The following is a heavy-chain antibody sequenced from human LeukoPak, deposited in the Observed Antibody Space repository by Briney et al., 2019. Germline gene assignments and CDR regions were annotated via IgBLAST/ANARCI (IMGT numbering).Heavy chain of an antibody. CDR1: GYTFTGYY. CDR2: IIPILGIA. J-gene: IGHJ3*02. Sequence: GASVKVSCKASGYTFTGYYMHWVRQAPGQGLEWMGRIIPILGIANYAQKFQGRVTITADKSTSTAYMELSSLRSEDTAVYYCARDDYGGNSGFDIWGQGTMVTVSS. D-gene: IGHD4-23*01. CDR3: ARDDYGGNSGFDI. V-gene: IGHV1-69*04.